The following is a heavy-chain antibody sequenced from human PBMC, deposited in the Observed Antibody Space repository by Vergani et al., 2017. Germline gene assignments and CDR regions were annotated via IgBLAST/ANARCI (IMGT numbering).Heavy chain of an antibody. CDR3: ARGVAVAGYYYYYGMDV. J-gene: IGHJ6*02. V-gene: IGHV7-4-1*02. CDR2: INTNTGNP. D-gene: IGHD6-19*01. Sequence: QVQLVQSGSELKKPGASVKVSCKASGYTFTSYAMNWVRQAPGQGLEWMGWINTNTGNPTYAQGFTGRFVYSLDTSVSTAYLQISSLKAEDTAVYYCARGVAVAGYYYYYGMDVWGQGTTVTVSS. CDR1: GYTFTSYA.